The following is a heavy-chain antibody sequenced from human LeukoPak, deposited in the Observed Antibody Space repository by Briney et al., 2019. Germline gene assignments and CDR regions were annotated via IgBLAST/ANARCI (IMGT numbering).Heavy chain of an antibody. J-gene: IGHJ4*02. CDR1: GGSVSSNIYD. V-gene: IGHV4-61*01. D-gene: IGHD3-22*01. CDR2: IYYSGST. CDR3: ARGSSGYCYKADY. Sequence: PSETLSLTCTVSGGSVSSNIYDWNWIRQPPGKGLEWIGYIYYSGSTNYNPSLKSRVTISVDTSKNQFSLKLSSVTAADTAVYYCARGSSGYCYKADYWGQGTPVTVSS.